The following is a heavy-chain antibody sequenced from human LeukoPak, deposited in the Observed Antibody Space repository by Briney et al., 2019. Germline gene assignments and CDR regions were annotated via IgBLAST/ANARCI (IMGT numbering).Heavy chain of an antibody. V-gene: IGHV3-15*01. D-gene: IGHD6-19*01. CDR2: IKSKTDGGTT. Sequence: GGSLRLSCAASEFTLSNAWMSWVRQAPGKGLEWVGRIKSKTDGGTTDYAAPVKGRFTISRDDSKNTLYLQMNSLKTEDTAVYYCSTVPIEQWLVRYFWGQGTLVTVSS. CDR3: STVPIEQWLVRYF. CDR1: EFTLSNAW. J-gene: IGHJ4*02.